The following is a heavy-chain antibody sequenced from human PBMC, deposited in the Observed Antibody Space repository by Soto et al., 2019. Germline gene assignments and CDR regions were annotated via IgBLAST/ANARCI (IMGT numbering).Heavy chain of an antibody. V-gene: IGHV4-59*01. Sequence: SETLSLTCTVSGGSISSYYWSWIRQPPGKGLEWIGYIYYSGSTNYNPSLKSRVTISVDTSKNQFSLKLSSVTAADTAVYYCARGTWSGELLYWFDPWGQGTLVTVSS. CDR1: GGSISSYY. D-gene: IGHD3-10*01. J-gene: IGHJ5*02. CDR3: ARGTWSGELLYWFDP. CDR2: IYYSGST.